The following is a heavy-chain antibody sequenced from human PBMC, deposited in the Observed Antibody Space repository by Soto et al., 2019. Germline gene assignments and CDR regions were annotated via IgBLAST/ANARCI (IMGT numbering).Heavy chain of an antibody. CDR3: ASQDDYYYYYMDV. V-gene: IGHV3-48*01. Sequence: GGSLRLSCAASGFTFSSYSMNWVRQAPGKGLEWVSYISSSSSTIYYADSVKGRFTISRDNAKNSLYLQMNSLRAEDTAVYYCASQDDYYYYYMDVWGKGTTVTV. J-gene: IGHJ6*03. CDR2: ISSSSSTI. CDR1: GFTFSSYS.